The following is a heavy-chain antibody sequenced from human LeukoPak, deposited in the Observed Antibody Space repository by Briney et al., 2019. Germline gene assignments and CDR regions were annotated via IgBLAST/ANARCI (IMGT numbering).Heavy chain of an antibody. V-gene: IGHV1-46*01. J-gene: IGHJ6*02. Sequence: GASVKVSCKASGGTFSSYAISWVRQAPGQGLEWMGIINPSGGSTSYAQKFQGRVTMTRDTSTSTVYMELSSLRSEDTAVYYCARDRADQSTISFYYYGMDVWGQGTTVTVSS. D-gene: IGHD5/OR15-5a*01. CDR2: INPSGGST. CDR3: ARDRADQSTISFYYYGMDV. CDR1: GGTFSSYA.